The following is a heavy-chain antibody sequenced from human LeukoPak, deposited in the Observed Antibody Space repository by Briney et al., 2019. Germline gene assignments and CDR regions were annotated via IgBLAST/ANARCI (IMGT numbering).Heavy chain of an antibody. CDR1: GGSISSRNYY. D-gene: IGHD6-6*01. CDR3: ARTSRSSGGVDY. J-gene: IGHJ4*02. Sequence: PSETLSLTCTVSGGSISSRNYYWGWIRQPPGKGLELIGSVFYSGTSDYNPSLKSRVTISINTSKKQFSLKLSSVTAADTAVYYCARTSRSSGGVDYWGQGSLVTVSS. V-gene: IGHV4-39*01. CDR2: VFYSGTS.